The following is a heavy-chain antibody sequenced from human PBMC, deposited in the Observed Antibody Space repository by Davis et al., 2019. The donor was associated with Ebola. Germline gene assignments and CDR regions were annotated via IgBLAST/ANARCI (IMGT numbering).Heavy chain of an antibody. CDR1: GFTFSSYG. J-gene: IGHJ4*02. V-gene: IGHV3-33*01. Sequence: GGSLRLSCAASGFTFSSYGMHWVRQAPGKGLEWVAVIWYDGSNKYYADSVKGRFTISRDNSKNTLYLQMNSLRAEDTAVYYCARETFLWFGESSGYYFDYWGQGTLVTVSS. CDR3: ARETFLWFGESSGYYFDY. CDR2: IWYDGSNK. D-gene: IGHD3-10*01.